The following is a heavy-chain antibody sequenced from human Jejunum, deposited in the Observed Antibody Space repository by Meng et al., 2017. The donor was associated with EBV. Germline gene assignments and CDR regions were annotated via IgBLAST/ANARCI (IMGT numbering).Heavy chain of an antibody. D-gene: IGHD5-24*01. J-gene: IGHJ4*02. V-gene: IGHV3-74*01. CDR3: TRAGNYRHDY. CDR1: GFTCSSYW. CDR2: INSDGRST. Sequence: VQVVESGGVLVQPGGSLRRSCEASGFTCSSYWRHWVRQGPGKELMWVSRINSDGRSTSYAESVKDRFTISRDNAKNTLYLQMNSLRVEDTAVYYCTRAGNYRHDYWGQGTLVTVSS.